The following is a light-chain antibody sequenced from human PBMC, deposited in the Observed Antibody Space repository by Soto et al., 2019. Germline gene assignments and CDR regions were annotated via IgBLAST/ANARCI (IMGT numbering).Light chain of an antibody. CDR3: KSYAGSNTYV. CDR1: SSDVGGYNY. J-gene: IGLJ1*01. Sequence: ARTQPASVSGSPGQSITISCTGTSSDVGGYNYVSWYQQHPGKAPKLVIYAVTDRPSGVSSRFSGSKSGNTASLTVSGLQAADEADYFCKSYAGSNTYVFGRGTKVTV. V-gene: IGLV2-14*01. CDR2: AVT.